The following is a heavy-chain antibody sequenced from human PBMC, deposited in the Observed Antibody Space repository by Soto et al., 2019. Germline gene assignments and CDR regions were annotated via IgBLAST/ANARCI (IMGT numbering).Heavy chain of an antibody. CDR3: AREGYASSGYYRPDY. CDR1: GGSISSGDYY. D-gene: IGHD3-22*01. V-gene: IGHV4-30-4*01. CDR2: IYYSGST. J-gene: IGHJ4*02. Sequence: LSLTCPVSGGSISSGDYYWSWIRQPPGKGLEWIGYIYYSGSTYYNPSLKSRVTISVDTSKNQFSLKLSSVTAADTAVYYCAREGYASSGYYRPDYWGQGTLVTLSS.